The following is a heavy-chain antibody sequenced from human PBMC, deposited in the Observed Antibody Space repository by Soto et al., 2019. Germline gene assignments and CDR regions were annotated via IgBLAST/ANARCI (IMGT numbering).Heavy chain of an antibody. D-gene: IGHD4-17*01. J-gene: IGHJ5*02. V-gene: IGHV4-59*01. CDR3: ARNGDLNWFDP. Sequence: SETLSLTCTVSGGSISSYYWSWIRQPPGKVLEWIGYIYYSGSTNYNPSLKSRVTISVDTSKNQFSLKLSSVTAADTAVYYCARNGDLNWFDPWGQGTLVNVSS. CDR2: IYYSGST. CDR1: GGSISSYY.